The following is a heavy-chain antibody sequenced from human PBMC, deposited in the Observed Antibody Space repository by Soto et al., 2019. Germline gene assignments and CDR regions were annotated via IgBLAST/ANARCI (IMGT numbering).Heavy chain of an antibody. CDR3: ARVLGYYVFGSAGGRYYYRDV. J-gene: IGHJ6*03. D-gene: IGHD3-3*01. CDR2: INPSGGST. Sequence: ASVKGSCKASGYTFTSYYMHWVRQAPGQGLEWMGIINPSGGSTSYAQKFQGRVTMTRDTSTSTVYMELSSLRSEDTAVYYCARVLGYYVFGSAGGRYYYRDVGGKGTRVTVS. CDR1: GYTFTSYY. V-gene: IGHV1-46*03.